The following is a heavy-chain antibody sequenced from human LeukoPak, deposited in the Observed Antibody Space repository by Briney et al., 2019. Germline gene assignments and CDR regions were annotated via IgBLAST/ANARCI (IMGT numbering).Heavy chain of an antibody. Sequence: SETLSLTCTVSGGSISSYYWSWIRQPPGKGLEWIGYIYYSGSTNYNPSLKSRVTISVDTSKNQFSLKLSSVTAADTAVYYCARDLSPNWNYSGDDAFDIWGQGTMVTVSS. V-gene: IGHV4-59*01. CDR3: ARDLSPNWNYSGDDAFDI. CDR2: IYYSGST. D-gene: IGHD1-7*01. CDR1: GGSISSYY. J-gene: IGHJ3*02.